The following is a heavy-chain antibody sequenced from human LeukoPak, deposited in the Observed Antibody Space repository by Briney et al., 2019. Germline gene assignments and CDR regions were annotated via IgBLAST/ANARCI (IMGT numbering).Heavy chain of an antibody. CDR1: GGSISSYY. CDR2: TYYSGST. CDR3: ARDTTSVATLYYYGMDV. D-gene: IGHD5-12*01. J-gene: IGHJ6*02. V-gene: IGHV4-59*01. Sequence: SETLSLTCTVSGGSISSYYWSWIRQPPGKGLEWIGYTYYSGSTNYNPSLKSRVTISVDTSKNQFSLKLSSVTAADTAVYYCARDTTSVATLYYYGMDVWGQGTTVTVSS.